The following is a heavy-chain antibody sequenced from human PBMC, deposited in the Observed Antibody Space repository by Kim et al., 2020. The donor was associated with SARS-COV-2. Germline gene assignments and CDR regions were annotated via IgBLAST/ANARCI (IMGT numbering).Heavy chain of an antibody. CDR3: ASIRLRQAHYYYGMDV. D-gene: IGHD5-12*01. J-gene: IGHJ6*02. V-gene: IGHV4-31*02. Sequence: SLKTRVTISVDTSKNQFSLKLSSVTAADTAVYYCASIRLRQAHYYYGMDVWGQGTTVTVSS.